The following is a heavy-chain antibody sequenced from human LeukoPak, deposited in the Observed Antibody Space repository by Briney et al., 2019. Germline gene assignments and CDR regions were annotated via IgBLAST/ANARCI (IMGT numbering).Heavy chain of an antibody. CDR2: IYTSGST. V-gene: IGHV4-61*02. CDR3: ARERVVITS. Sequence: KSSETLSLTCTVSGGSISSGSYYWSWIRQPAGKGLEWIGRIYTSGSTNYNPSLKSRVTISVDTSKNQFSLKLSSVTAADTAVYYCARERVVITSWGQGTLVTVSS. CDR1: GGSISSGSYY. J-gene: IGHJ5*02. D-gene: IGHD3-22*01.